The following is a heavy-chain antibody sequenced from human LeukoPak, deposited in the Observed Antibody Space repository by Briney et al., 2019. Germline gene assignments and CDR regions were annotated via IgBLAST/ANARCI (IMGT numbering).Heavy chain of an antibody. CDR1: GFTFSSYS. D-gene: IGHD6-13*01. V-gene: IGHV3-21*01. CDR3: ARDLIAAAGLRYGMDV. J-gene: IGHJ6*02. Sequence: GGSLRLSCAASGFTFSSYSMNWVRQAPGKGLEWVSSISSSSSYIYYADSVKGRFTISRDNAKNSLYLQMNSLRAEDTAVYYCARDLIAAAGLRYGMDVWGQGTTVTVSS. CDR2: ISSSSSYI.